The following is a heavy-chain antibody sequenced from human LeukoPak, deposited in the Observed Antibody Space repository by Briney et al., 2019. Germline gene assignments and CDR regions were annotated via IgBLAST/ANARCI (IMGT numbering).Heavy chain of an antibody. J-gene: IGHJ4*02. D-gene: IGHD6-19*01. CDR1: GFTLRNYA. CDR2: ISGSGDT. CDR3: ARYSSGWPFDY. V-gene: IGHV3-23*01. Sequence: GGSLRLSCAVSGFTLRNYAMHWVRRAPGKGLEWVSAISGSGDTFYADSVKGRFTISRDNSKNTLYLQMNSLRAEDTAVYYCARYSSGWPFDYWGQGTLVTVSS.